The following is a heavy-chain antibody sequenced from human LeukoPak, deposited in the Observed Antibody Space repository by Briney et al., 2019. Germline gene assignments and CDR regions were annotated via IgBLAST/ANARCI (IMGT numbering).Heavy chain of an antibody. CDR1: GFTFSSYW. D-gene: IGHD3-9*01. Sequence: GGSLRLSCAASGFTFSSYWMSWVRQSRGKWLEWVANIKQDGSEKYYVDSVKGRFTISRDNAKNSLYLHMNSLRAEDTAVYYCARENDDILTGKQGAFDIWGQGTMVTVSS. CDR2: IKQDGSEK. CDR3: ARENDDILTGKQGAFDI. V-gene: IGHV3-7*01. J-gene: IGHJ3*02.